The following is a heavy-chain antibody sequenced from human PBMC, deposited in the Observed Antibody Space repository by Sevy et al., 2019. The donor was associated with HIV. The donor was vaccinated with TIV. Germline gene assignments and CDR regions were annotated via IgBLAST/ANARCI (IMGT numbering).Heavy chain of an antibody. CDR3: ARGPEYSSSSGYYYYGMDV. Sequence: KQSQTLSLTCAISGDSVSSISAAWNWIRQSPSRGLEWLGRTYYRSNWYNDYAVSVKSRITINPDTSKNQFSLQLNSVTPEDTAVYYCARGPEYSSSSGYYYYGMDVWGQGTTVTVSS. V-gene: IGHV6-1*01. D-gene: IGHD6-6*01. CDR2: TYYRSNWYN. J-gene: IGHJ6*02. CDR1: GDSVSSISAA.